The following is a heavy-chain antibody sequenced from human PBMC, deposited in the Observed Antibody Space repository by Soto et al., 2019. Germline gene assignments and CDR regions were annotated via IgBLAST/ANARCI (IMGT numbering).Heavy chain of an antibody. J-gene: IGHJ6*02. D-gene: IGHD2-2*02. CDR2: INPNSGGT. CDR3: NSRGYCSSTSCYTGYAGMDV. CDR1: GYTFTGYY. V-gene: IGHV1-2*02. Sequence: GASVKVSCKASGYTFTGYYMHWVRQAPGQGLEWMGWINPNSGGTNYAQKFQGRVTMTRDTSISTAYMELSRLRSDDTAVYYCNSRGYCSSTSCYTGYAGMDVWGQGTTVTVS.